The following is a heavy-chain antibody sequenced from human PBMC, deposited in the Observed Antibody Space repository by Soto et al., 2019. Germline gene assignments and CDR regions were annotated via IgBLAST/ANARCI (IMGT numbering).Heavy chain of an antibody. D-gene: IGHD3-10*01. CDR1: GGTFSSYA. CDR3: ASCLSAGSKVKHSTYYYGMDV. Sequence: QVQLVPSGAEVKKPGSSVKVSCKASGGTFSSYASSWVRQAPGQGLEWMGVIIPIFGTANYAQKFQARVTINALESTNTAHTERSSVRSEGTDVYYCASCLSAGSKVKHSTYYYGMDVWGRGSTDVVCS. V-gene: IGHV1-69*01. J-gene: IGHJ6*02. CDR2: IIPIFGTA.